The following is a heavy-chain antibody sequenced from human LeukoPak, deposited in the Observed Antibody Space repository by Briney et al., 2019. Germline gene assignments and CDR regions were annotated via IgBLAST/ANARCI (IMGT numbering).Heavy chain of an antibody. J-gene: IGHJ3*02. CDR1: GFTFSSYG. CDR2: ISYDGSNK. Sequence: GGSLRLSCAASGFTFSSYGMHWVRQAPGKGLEWVAVISYDGSNKYYADSVKGRFTISRDNSKNTLYLQMNSLRAEDTAVYYCARVGWFGELLGGGLDAFDIWGQGTMVTVSS. D-gene: IGHD3-10*01. V-gene: IGHV3-30*03. CDR3: ARVGWFGELLGGGLDAFDI.